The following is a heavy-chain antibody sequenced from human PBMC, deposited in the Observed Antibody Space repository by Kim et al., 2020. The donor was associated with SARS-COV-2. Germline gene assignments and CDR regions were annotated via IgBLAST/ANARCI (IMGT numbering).Heavy chain of an antibody. CDR2: IYYSGST. CDR1: GGSISSYY. V-gene: IGHV4-59*13. J-gene: IGHJ6*02. Sequence: SETLSLTCTVSGGSISSYYWSWIRQPPGKGLEWIGYIYYSGSTNYNPSLKSRVTISVDTSKNQFSLKLSSVTAADTAVYYCARGRRGSGGFADYYYGMDVWGQGTTVTVSS. D-gene: IGHD3-10*01. CDR3: ARGRRGSGGFADYYYGMDV.